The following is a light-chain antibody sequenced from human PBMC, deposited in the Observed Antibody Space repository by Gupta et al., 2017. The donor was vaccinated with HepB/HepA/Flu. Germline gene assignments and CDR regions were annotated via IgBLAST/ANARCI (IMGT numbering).Light chain of an antibody. V-gene: IGLV3-21*03. CDR2: EDS. Sequence: SYVLTQPPSVSVAPGKTARITCGGNNIGSKSVHWYQQKPGQAPVLVVYEDSARPSGIPERFSGSNSGNTATLTISRVEAGDEADYYCQVWDSSSDHLVFGGGTKLTVL. CDR3: QVWDSSSDHLV. CDR1: NIGSKS. J-gene: IGLJ2*01.